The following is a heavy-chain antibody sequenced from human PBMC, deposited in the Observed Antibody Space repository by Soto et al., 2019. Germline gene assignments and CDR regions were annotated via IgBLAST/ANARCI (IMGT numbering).Heavy chain of an antibody. CDR3: ARGSDYFDY. V-gene: IGHV3-30-3*01. J-gene: IGHJ4*02. Sequence: QVQLVESGGGVVQPGRSLRLSCAASGFTFRRYSMHWVRQAPGKGLEWVAVISYDGSNKYYADSVKGRFTISRDNSKNTLYLQMNSLRAEDTAVYYCARGSDYFDYWGQGTLVTVSS. CDR1: GFTFRRYS. CDR2: ISYDGSNK.